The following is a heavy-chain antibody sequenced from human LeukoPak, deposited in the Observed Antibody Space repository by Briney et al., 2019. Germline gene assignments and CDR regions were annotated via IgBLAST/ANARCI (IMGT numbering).Heavy chain of an antibody. CDR3: AKDLSMVRGVPAPGDY. CDR2: ISHDGSSQ. D-gene: IGHD3-10*01. Sequence: PGGSLRLSCADSGFTFSGYGMHWVRQPPGKGLEWAAAISHDGSSQYYADSVKGRFTISRDNSKNTLYLQMNSLRPEDTAVYYCAKDLSMVRGVPAPGDYWGQGTLVTVSS. J-gene: IGHJ4*02. CDR1: GFTFSGYG. V-gene: IGHV3-30*18.